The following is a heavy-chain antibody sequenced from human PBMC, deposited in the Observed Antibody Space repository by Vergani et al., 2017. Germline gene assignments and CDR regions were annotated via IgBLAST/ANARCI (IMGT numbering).Heavy chain of an antibody. CDR2: ISSSSSYI. CDR3: AKDLADSSSSDGGMDV. V-gene: IGHV3-21*04. CDR1: GFTVSSNY. D-gene: IGHD6-6*01. Sequence: EVQLVESGGGLVQPGGSLRLSCAASGFTVSSNYMSWVRQAPGKGLEWVSSISSSSSYIYYADSVKGRFTISRDNAKNSLYLQMNSLRTEDTALYYCAKDLADSSSSDGGMDVWGQGP. J-gene: IGHJ6*02.